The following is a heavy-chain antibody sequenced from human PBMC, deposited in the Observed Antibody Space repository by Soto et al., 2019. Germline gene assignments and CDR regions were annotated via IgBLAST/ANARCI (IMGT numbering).Heavy chain of an antibody. J-gene: IGHJ4*02. CDR3: ATVGPDIVVVVAATPGFDY. CDR2: ISGSGGST. V-gene: IGHV3-23*01. D-gene: IGHD2-15*01. Sequence: GGSLRLSCAASGFTFSSYAMSWVRQAPGKGLEWVSTISGSGGSTYYADSVKGRFTISRDNSKNTLYLQMNSLRAEDTAVYYCATVGPDIVVVVAATPGFDYWGQGTLVTVSS. CDR1: GFTFSSYA.